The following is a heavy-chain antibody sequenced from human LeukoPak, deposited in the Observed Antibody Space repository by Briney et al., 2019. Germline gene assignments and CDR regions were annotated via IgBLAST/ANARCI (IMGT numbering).Heavy chain of an antibody. D-gene: IGHD2-2*01. CDR3: AKDAESGYCSSTSCPGGLNWFDP. CDR2: ISGSGGST. CDR1: GFTFDDYA. Sequence: GGSLRLSCAASGFTFDDYAMHWVRQAPGKGLEWVSGISGSGGSTYYADSVKGRFTISRDNSKNTLYLQMNSLRAEDTAVYYCAKDAESGYCSSTSCPGGLNWFDPWGQGTLVTVSS. V-gene: IGHV3-23*01. J-gene: IGHJ5*02.